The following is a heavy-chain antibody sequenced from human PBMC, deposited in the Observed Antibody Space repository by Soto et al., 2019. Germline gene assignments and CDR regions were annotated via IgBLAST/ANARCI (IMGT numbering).Heavy chain of an antibody. CDR1: GFNFDYYA. Sequence: SLSLSCAASGFNFDYYAMRWVRQAPGKGLEWVSGISWNSGSIGYADSVKGRFTISRDNAKYSLYLQMNSLRAEDTVLYYCAKDTNGSGRFDYWGQGSRVTVYS. J-gene: IGHJ4*02. D-gene: IGHD3-10*01. CDR2: ISWNSGSI. CDR3: AKDTNGSGRFDY. V-gene: IGHV3-9*01.